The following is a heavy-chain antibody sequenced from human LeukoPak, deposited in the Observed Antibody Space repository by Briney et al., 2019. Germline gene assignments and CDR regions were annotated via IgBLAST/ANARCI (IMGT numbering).Heavy chain of an antibody. CDR3: ARDRWEGTFSDY. J-gene: IGHJ4*02. CDR1: GFTFSSYW. D-gene: IGHD1-26*01. V-gene: IGHV3-7*01. CDR2: IKQDGSEK. Sequence: PGGSLRLSCAASGFTFSSYWMSWVRQAPGKGLEWVANIKQDGSEKYYVDSVKGRFTISRDNSKNTLYLQMNSLRAEDTAVYYCARDRWEGTFSDYWGQGTLVTVSS.